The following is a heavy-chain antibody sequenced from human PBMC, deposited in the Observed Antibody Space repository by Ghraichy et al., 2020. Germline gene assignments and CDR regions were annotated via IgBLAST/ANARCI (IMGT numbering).Heavy chain of an antibody. Sequence: SLNISCLASGFTVSSYGMHWVRQAPGKGLEWVAMISHTGDSKHYVDSVKGRFTISRDNSENMLYLQMNTLRAEDTAVYYCAKDYAGSGWYNYMDVWGKGTAVSVSS. CDR1: GFTVSSYG. J-gene: IGHJ6*03. CDR3: AKDYAGSGWYNYMDV. V-gene: IGHV3-30*18. D-gene: IGHD6-19*01. CDR2: ISHTGDSK.